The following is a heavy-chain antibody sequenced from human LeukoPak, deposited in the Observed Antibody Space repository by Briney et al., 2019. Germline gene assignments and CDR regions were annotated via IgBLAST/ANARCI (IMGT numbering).Heavy chain of an antibody. CDR2: ISSSGDSL. CDR1: GFTFSDYY. D-gene: IGHD2/OR15-2a*01. Sequence: GGSLRLSCAASGFTFSDYYMTWIRQAPGKGLEWVSFISSSGDSLYYADSVRGRFTISRDNAKNSLYLQMNSLRAEDTAVYYCAREVVIVPDYFYYGLDVWGQGTTVTVSS. J-gene: IGHJ6*02. CDR3: AREVVIVPDYFYYGLDV. V-gene: IGHV3-11*01.